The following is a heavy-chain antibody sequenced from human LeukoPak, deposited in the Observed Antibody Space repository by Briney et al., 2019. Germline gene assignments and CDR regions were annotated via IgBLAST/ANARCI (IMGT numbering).Heavy chain of an antibody. CDR2: IIPILGIA. D-gene: IGHD2-2*02. J-gene: IGHJ6*02. Sequence: SVKVSCKASGDTFSSYAISWVRQAPGQGLEWMGRIIPILGIANYAQKFQGRVTITADKSTSTAYMELSSLRSEDTAVYYCARLQDYCSSTSCYRHYYYGMDVWGQGTTVTVSS. CDR3: ARLQDYCSSTSCYRHYYYGMDV. CDR1: GDTFSSYA. V-gene: IGHV1-69*04.